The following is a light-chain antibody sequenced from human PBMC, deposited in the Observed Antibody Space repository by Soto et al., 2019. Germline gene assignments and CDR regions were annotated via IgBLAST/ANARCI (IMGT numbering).Light chain of an antibody. CDR1: QSVSNNY. CDR2: GAS. Sequence: EIVLTQSPGTLSLSPGERATLSCRSSQSVSNNYIGWYQQKPGQAPRLLIYGASNRATGIPDRFSGSGSGTDFTLTISRLEHEDLAVYYCQQYGSSGTFGQGTKVDIK. J-gene: IGKJ1*01. CDR3: QQYGSSGT. V-gene: IGKV3-20*01.